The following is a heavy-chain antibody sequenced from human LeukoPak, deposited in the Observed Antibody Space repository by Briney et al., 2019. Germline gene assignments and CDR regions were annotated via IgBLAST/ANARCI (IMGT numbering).Heavy chain of an antibody. V-gene: IGHV3-48*03. J-gene: IGHJ4*02. CDR1: GFTFSSFE. CDR3: ARELLWFGELFDY. D-gene: IGHD3-10*01. CDR2: ISSSGSTK. Sequence: GGSLRLSCAVSGFTFSSFEMNWVRLAPGKGLEWVSYISSSGSTKYYADSVKGRFTISRDNAKNSLYLQMNSLRAEDTAVYYCARELLWFGELFDYWGQGTLVTVSS.